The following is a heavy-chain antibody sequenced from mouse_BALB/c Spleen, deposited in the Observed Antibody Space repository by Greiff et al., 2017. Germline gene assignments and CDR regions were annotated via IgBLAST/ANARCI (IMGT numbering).Heavy chain of an antibody. CDR3: ARWDDYGGFAY. Sequence: VQLKESGPGLVKPSQSLSLTCTVTGYSITSDYAWNWIRQFPGNKLEWMGYISYSGSTSYNPSLKSRISITRDTSKNQFFLQLNSVTTEDTATYYCARWDDYGGFAYWGQGTLVTVSA. J-gene: IGHJ3*01. D-gene: IGHD2-4*01. CDR1: GYSITSDYA. CDR2: ISYSGST. V-gene: IGHV3-2*02.